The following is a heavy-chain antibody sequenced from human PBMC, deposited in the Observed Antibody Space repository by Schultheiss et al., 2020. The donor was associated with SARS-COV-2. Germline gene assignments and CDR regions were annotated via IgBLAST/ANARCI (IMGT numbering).Heavy chain of an antibody. CDR2: IYSGGST. D-gene: IGHD1-26*01. CDR3: ARGTVDSGSYYDYFGH. CDR1: GFTFSSYG. J-gene: IGHJ4*02. V-gene: IGHV3-NL1*01. Sequence: GGSLRLSCAASGFTFSSYGMHWVRQAPGKGLEWVSVIYSGGSTYYADSVKGRFTISRDNSKNTLYLQLNSLRAEDTAVYYCARGTVDSGSYYDYFGHWGQGTLVTVSS.